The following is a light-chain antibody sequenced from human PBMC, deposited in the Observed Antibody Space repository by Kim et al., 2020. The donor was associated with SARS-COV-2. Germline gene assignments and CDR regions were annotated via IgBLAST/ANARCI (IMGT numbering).Light chain of an antibody. CDR3: QQYNNWPPMYT. J-gene: IGKJ2*01. V-gene: IGKV3-15*01. Sequence: SPGDRATLSRRASQSVSSNLAWYQQKPGQAPRLLIYGASTRATGIPARFSGSGSGTEFTLTISSLQSEDFALYYCQQYNNWPPMYTFGQGTKLEI. CDR1: QSVSSN. CDR2: GAS.